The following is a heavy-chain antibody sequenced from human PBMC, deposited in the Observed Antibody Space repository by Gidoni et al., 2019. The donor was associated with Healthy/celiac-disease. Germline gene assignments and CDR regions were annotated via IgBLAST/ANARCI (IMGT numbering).Heavy chain of an antibody. J-gene: IGHJ6*02. CDR2: ISSSSSTI. V-gene: IGHV3-48*02. Sequence: EVQLVESGGGLVQPGGSLSLSCAASGFTFSLYSMNWVRQAPGKGLEWVSYISSSSSTIYYADSVKGRFTISRDDAKNSLYLQMNSLRDEDTAVYYCARDVQLVLLAYYYYGMDVWGQGTTVTVSS. CDR1: GFTFSLYS. D-gene: IGHD6-6*01. CDR3: ARDVQLVLLAYYYYGMDV.